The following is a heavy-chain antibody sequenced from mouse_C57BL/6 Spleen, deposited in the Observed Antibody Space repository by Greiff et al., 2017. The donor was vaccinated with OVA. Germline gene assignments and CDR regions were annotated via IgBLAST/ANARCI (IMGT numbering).Heavy chain of an antibody. CDR2: IRYDGSN. Sequence: EVQLVESGPGLVKPSQSLSLTCSVTGYSITSGYYWNWIRQFPGNKLEWMGYIRYDGSNNYNPSLKNRISITRDTSKNQFFLKLNSVTTEDTATYYCARDEPNWYYFDYWGQGTTLTVSS. J-gene: IGHJ2*01. CDR3: ARDEPNWYYFDY. V-gene: IGHV3-6*01. CDR1: GYSITSGYY. D-gene: IGHD4-1*01.